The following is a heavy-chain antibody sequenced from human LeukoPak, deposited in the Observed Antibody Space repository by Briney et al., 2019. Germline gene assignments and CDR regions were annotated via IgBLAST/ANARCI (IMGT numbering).Heavy chain of an antibody. V-gene: IGHV3-30-3*02. CDR1: GFTFRSYA. CDR2: ISADGNEK. CDR3: AKPPHMTTVTTGFDY. Sequence: GGSLRLSCVDSGFTFRSYALHWLRQAPGKGLEWVAVISADGNEKYYADSVKGRFTISRDNSKNTLYLQMNSLRAEDTAVYYCAKPPHMTTVTTGFDYWGQGTLVTVSS. D-gene: IGHD4-17*01. J-gene: IGHJ4*02.